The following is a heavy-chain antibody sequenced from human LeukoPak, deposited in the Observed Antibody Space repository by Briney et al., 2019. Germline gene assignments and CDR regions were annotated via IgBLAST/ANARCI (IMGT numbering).Heavy chain of an antibody. CDR2: IYYSGST. V-gene: IGHV4-39*07. Sequence: PSETLSLTCTVSGGSISSSSYYWGWIRQPPGKGLEWIGSIYYSGSTYYNPSLKSRVTISVDTSKNQFSLKLSSVTAADTAVYYCARELVATAQNNWFDPWGQGTLVTVSS. D-gene: IGHD5-12*01. CDR1: GGSISSSSYY. J-gene: IGHJ5*02. CDR3: ARELVATAQNNWFDP.